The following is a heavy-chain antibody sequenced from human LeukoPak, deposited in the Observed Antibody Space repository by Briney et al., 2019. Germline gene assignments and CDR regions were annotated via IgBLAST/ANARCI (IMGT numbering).Heavy chain of an antibody. V-gene: IGHV1-18*01. D-gene: IGHD2-21*01. CDR3: ANIVVSQGDI. J-gene: IGHJ3*02. CDR2: ISGDKGPT. Sequence: GASVKVSCKTSGYPFANFAISWVRQARGQGLEWVGWISGDKGPTYYAPKLQDRVTMTTDSSTSTAYLELSSLRSEDTAVYYCANIVVSQGDIWGQGTMVTVSS. CDR1: GYPFANFA.